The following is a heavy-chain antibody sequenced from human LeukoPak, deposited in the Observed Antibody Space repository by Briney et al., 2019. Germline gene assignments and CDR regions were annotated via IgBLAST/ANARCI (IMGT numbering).Heavy chain of an antibody. Sequence: PGGSLRLSRAASGFTFSSYAMHWVRQAPGKGLEWVAVISYDGSSKYYADSVKGRFTISRDNSKNTLYLQMNSLRAEDTAVYYCAKYSSSSPYYYYYMDVWGKGTTVTVSS. J-gene: IGHJ6*03. CDR3: AKYSSSSPYYYYYMDV. V-gene: IGHV3-30-3*02. CDR1: GFTFSSYA. CDR2: ISYDGSSK. D-gene: IGHD6-6*01.